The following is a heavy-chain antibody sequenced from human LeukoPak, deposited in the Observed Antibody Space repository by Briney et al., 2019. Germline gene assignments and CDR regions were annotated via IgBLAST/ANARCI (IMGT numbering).Heavy chain of an antibody. Sequence: SETLSLTCTVSGGSISSYYWSWIRQPPGKGLEWIGYIYYSGSTNYNPSLKSRVIISVDTSKNQFSLKLSSVTAADTAVYYCARHIAAAGKFDYWGQGTLVTVSS. CDR1: GGSISSYY. J-gene: IGHJ4*02. D-gene: IGHD6-13*01. CDR3: ARHIAAAGKFDY. CDR2: IYYSGST. V-gene: IGHV4-59*08.